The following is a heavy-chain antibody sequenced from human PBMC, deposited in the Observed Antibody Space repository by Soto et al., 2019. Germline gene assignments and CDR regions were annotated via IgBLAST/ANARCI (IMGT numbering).Heavy chain of an antibody. V-gene: IGHV3-74*01. J-gene: IGHJ4*02. Sequence: GGSLRLSCAASGFTFSSYWMHWVRHAPGKGLVWVSRINSDGSSTSYADSVKGRFTISRDNAKNTLYLQMNSLRAEDTAVYYCARAQHYGSGRCFDYWGQGTLVTVSS. CDR2: INSDGSST. CDR1: GFTFSSYW. D-gene: IGHD3-10*01. CDR3: ARAQHYGSGRCFDY.